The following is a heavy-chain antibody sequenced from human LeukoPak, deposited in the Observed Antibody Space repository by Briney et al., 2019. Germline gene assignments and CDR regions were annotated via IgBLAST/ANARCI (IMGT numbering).Heavy chain of an antibody. D-gene: IGHD3-3*01. CDR3: ARDGDFWSGYSTKVH. Sequence: ASVKVSCKASGYTFTGYYMHWVRQAPGQGLEWMGWINPNSGGTNYAQKFQGRVTMTRDTSISTAYMELSRLRSDDTSVHYCARDGDFWSGYSTKVHWGQGTLVTVSS. J-gene: IGHJ4*02. V-gene: IGHV1-2*02. CDR2: INPNSGGT. CDR1: GYTFTGYY.